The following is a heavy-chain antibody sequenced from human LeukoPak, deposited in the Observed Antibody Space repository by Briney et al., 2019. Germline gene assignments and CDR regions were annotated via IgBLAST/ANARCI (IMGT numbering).Heavy chain of an antibody. V-gene: IGHV4-34*01. CDR3: ARGLGEMATDY. Sequence: SETLSLTCAVYGGSFSGYYWSWIRQPPGKGLEWIGEINHSGSTNYNPSLKSRATISVDTSKNQFSLKLSSVTAADTAVYYCARGLGEMATDYWGQGTLVTVSS. D-gene: IGHD5-24*01. J-gene: IGHJ4*02. CDR2: INHSGST. CDR1: GGSFSGYY.